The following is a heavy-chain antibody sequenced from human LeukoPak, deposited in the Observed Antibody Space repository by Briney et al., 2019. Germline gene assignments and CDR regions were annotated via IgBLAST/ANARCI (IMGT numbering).Heavy chain of an antibody. CDR2: ISAYNGNT. D-gene: IGHD5-18*01. J-gene: IGHJ4*02. Sequence: ASVKVSCKASGYTVTSYGISWVRQAPGQGLEWMGWISAYNGNTNYAQKLQGRVTMTTNISTSTAYMELRSLRSDDTAVYYCARVRRGYSYGDLDYWGQGTLVTVSS. V-gene: IGHV1-18*01. CDR1: GYTVTSYG. CDR3: ARVRRGYSYGDLDY.